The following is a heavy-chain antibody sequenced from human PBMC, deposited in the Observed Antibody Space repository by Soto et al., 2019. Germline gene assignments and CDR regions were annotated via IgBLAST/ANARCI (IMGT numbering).Heavy chain of an antibody. V-gene: IGHV4-59*01. D-gene: IGHD3-10*01. Sequence: SETLSLTCTVSGGSISSYYWSWIRQPPGKGLEWIGYIYYSGSTNYNPSLKSRVTISVDTSKNQFSLKLSSVTAADTAVYYCARAWFSFGVWYMDVWGKGTTVTVSS. CDR3: ARAWFSFGVWYMDV. CDR2: IYYSGST. CDR1: GGSISSYY. J-gene: IGHJ6*03.